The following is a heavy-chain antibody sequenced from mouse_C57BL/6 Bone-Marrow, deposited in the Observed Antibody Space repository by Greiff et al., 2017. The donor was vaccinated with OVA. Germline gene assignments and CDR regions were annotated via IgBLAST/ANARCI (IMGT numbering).Heavy chain of an antibody. J-gene: IGHJ3*01. CDR1: GFTFSDHG. CDR3: ARTPGSSYEFAY. CDR2: ISSGSSTI. Sequence: EVKVVESGGGLVKPGGSLKLSCAASGFTFSDHGMHWVRQAPEKGLEWVAYISSGSSTIYYADTVKGRFTISRDNAKNTLFLQMTSLRSEDTAMYYCARTPGSSYEFAYWGQGTLVTVSA. V-gene: IGHV5-17*01. D-gene: IGHD1-1*01.